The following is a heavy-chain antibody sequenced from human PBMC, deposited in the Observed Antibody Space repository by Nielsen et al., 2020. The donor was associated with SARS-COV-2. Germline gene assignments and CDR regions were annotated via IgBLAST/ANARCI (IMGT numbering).Heavy chain of an antibody. D-gene: IGHD3-22*01. V-gene: IGHV2-5*02. CDR1: GFSLSTHGVA. CDR3: ARIVDYYDSSGLDY. J-gene: IGHJ4*02. CDR2: IYWDDDR. Sequence: SGPTLVKPTQTLTLTCTFSGFSLSTHGVAVGWIRQPPGKALEWLALIYWDDDRRYSPSLKSRLTITRDTSTNHVVLTVTNMDPVDTATYYCARIVDYYDSSGLDYWGQGTLVTVSS.